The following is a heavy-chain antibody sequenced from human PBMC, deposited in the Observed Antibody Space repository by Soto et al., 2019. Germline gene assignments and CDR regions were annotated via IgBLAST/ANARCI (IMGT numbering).Heavy chain of an antibody. Sequence: QVQLVESGGGLVKPGGSLSLACAASGFTFSDYYMSWIRQAPGKGLEWVSYISSSGSTIYYADSVKGRFTISRDNAKNSLYLQMNSLRAEDTAVYYCARLDGNSYDSSGYYYYYYGMDVWGQGTTVTVSS. CDR3: ARLDGNSYDSSGYYYYYYGMDV. D-gene: IGHD3-22*01. CDR2: ISSSGSTI. J-gene: IGHJ6*02. V-gene: IGHV3-11*01. CDR1: GFTFSDYY.